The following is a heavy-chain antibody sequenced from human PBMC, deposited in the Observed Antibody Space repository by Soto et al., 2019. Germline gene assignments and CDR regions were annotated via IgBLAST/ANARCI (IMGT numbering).Heavy chain of an antibody. V-gene: IGHV1-69*13. CDR3: ARDLSSSTSCYWFDP. D-gene: IGHD2-2*01. J-gene: IGHJ5*02. Sequence: GASVKVSCKASGGTFSSYAISWVRQAPGQGLEWMGGIIPIFGTANYAQKFQGRVTITADESTSTAYMELSSLRSADTAVYYCARDLSSSTSCYWFDPWGQGTLVTVSS. CDR2: IIPIFGTA. CDR1: GGTFSSYA.